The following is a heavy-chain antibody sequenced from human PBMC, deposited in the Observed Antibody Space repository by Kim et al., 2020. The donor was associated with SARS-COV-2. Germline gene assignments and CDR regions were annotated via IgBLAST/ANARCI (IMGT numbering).Heavy chain of an antibody. D-gene: IGHD4-17*01. V-gene: IGHV3-15*01. Sequence: GGSLRLSCAASGFTFRNDWMSWVRQAPGKGLEWVGRIKSKTDGGTIDYAAPVKGRFTISRDDSMNTLHLQMSSLKTEDTGVYYCNTDVRTTVTTLNIWGQGTMVTVSS. CDR2: IKSKTDGGTI. CDR1: GFTFRNDW. J-gene: IGHJ3*02. CDR3: NTDVRTTVTTLNI.